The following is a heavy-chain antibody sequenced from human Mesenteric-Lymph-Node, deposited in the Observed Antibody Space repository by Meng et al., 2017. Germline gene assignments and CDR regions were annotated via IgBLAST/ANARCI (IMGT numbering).Heavy chain of an antibody. CDR2: IYPRDSDT. V-gene: IGHV5-51*01. CDR3: ARRLSLDCSGASCQHYFDF. J-gene: IGHJ4*02. D-gene: IGHD2-2*01. CDR1: GYSFTTYW. Sequence: GESLKISCKGSGYSFTTYWIAWVRQTPGKGLEWMGIIYPRDSDTRFSPSFQGQVSISVDKSISTAYLQWYSLKASDTAMYYCARRLSLDCSGASCQHYFDFWGQGTLVTVSS.